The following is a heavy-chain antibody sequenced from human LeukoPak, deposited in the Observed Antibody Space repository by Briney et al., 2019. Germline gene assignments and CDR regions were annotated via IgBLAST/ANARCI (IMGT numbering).Heavy chain of an antibody. CDR1: GFTFSGSA. D-gene: IGHD4-23*01. Sequence: GGSLRLSCAASGFTFSGSAMHWVRQASGKGLEWVGRIRSKANSYATAYAASVKGRFTISRDDSKNTAYLQMNSLKTEDTAVYYCTRPNYGGDYYYYGMDVWGQGTTVTVSS. CDR3: TRPNYGGDYYYYGMDV. V-gene: IGHV3-73*01. CDR2: IRSKANSYAT. J-gene: IGHJ6*02.